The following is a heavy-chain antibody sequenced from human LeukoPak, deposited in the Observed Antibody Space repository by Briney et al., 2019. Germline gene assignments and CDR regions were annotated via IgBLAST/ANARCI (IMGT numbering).Heavy chain of an antibody. V-gene: IGHV3-7*01. CDR2: IKQDGSEK. CDR1: GFTFSSYW. CDR3: ARVISGYSGYVDYYGMDV. J-gene: IGHJ6*02. D-gene: IGHD5-12*01. Sequence: GGSLRLSCAASGFTFSSYWMSWVRQAPGKGLEWVANIKQDGSEKYYVDSVKGRFTISRDNAKNSLYLQMNSLRAEDTAVYYCARVISGYSGYVDYYGMDVWGQGTTVTVSS.